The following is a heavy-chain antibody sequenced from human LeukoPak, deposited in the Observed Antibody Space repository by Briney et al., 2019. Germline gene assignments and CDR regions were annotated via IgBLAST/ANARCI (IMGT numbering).Heavy chain of an antibody. V-gene: IGHV3-7*01. CDR1: GFTFGDYW. CDR3: TTYKNWVAGDV. D-gene: IGHD7-27*01. CDR2: IKQDGSEE. Sequence: GGSLRLSCAASGFTFGDYWMSGVRQAPGKGPEGVATIKQDGSEEHYVDSVKGRFTVSRDNARNSLFLQMNSLRVEDTAVYYCTTYKNWVAGDVWGQGTTVSVSS. J-gene: IGHJ6*02.